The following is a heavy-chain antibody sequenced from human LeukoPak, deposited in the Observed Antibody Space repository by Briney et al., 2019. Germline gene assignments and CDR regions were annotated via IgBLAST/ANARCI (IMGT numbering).Heavy chain of an antibody. CDR1: GFTFSNYA. CDR3: TRHDRLGKWAFDI. V-gene: IGHV3-73*01. Sequence: GGSLRLSCGASGFTFSNYAMHWVRQASGKGLEWVGRIRSKANSYATAYAASVKGRFTISRDDSKNTAYLQMNSLKTEDTAVYYCTRHDRLGKWAFDIWGQGTMVTVSS. J-gene: IGHJ3*02. CDR2: IRSKANSYAT. D-gene: IGHD2-8*01.